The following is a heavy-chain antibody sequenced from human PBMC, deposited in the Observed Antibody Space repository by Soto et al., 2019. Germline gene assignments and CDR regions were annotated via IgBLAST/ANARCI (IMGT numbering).Heavy chain of an antibody. CDR2: IYYSGST. CDR1: GGSISSYY. Sequence: SETLSLTCTVSGGSISSYYWSWIRQPPGKGLEWIGYIYYSGSTNYNPSLKSRVTISVDTSNNTFSLKLSSVTAADTAVYYCARWLHSYYYGMDVWGQGTTVTVS. CDR3: ARWLHSYYYGMDV. J-gene: IGHJ6*02. D-gene: IGHD5-12*01. V-gene: IGHV4-59*01.